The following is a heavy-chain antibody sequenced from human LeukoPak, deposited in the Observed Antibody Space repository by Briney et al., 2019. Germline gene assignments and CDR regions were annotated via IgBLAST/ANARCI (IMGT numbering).Heavy chain of an antibody. CDR3: AREYRDYYDSSGNYLDF. CDR1: GYTLTTSG. CDR2: ISGYNGKT. Sequence: ASVKVSCKASGYTLTTSGISWVRQAPGQGLEWMGWISGYNGKTNYAQKLQDRVTMTTDTPTSTAYMELRSLRSDDTAVYYCAREYRDYYDSSGNYLDFWGQGTLVTVSP. V-gene: IGHV1-18*01. J-gene: IGHJ4*02. D-gene: IGHD3-22*01.